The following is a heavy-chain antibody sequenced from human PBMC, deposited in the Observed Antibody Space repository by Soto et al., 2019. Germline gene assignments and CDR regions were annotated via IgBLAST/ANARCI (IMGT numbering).Heavy chain of an antibody. D-gene: IGHD1-26*01. CDR3: ARSLGETTSLFDY. Sequence: QVQLVQSGAEMKQPGASVKLSCQASGYIFIHCFMHWVRQAPRQGLEWMGGINPSSGTTTYAQKFQGRVTVTRDTSTSTVYMELSSLGSGDTAMYYCARSLGETTSLFDYWGQGSLSPSPQ. V-gene: IGHV1-46*01. CDR2: INPSSGTT. CDR1: GYIFIHCF. J-gene: IGHJ4*02.